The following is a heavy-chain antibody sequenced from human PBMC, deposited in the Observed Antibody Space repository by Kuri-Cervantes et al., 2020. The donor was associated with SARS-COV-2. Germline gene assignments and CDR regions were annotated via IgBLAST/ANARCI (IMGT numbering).Heavy chain of an antibody. Sequence: GGSLRLSCAASGFNFSRTDMHWVRQAPGKGLEWVAVISHDGKNKKCIASGKGRFTISRDNSQNTLYLHMKGLRSEDTAMYYCAKDRVGVKDFWGQGTMVTVSS. CDR1: GFNFSRTD. CDR2: ISHDGKNK. CDR3: AKDRVGVKDF. J-gene: IGHJ4*02. D-gene: IGHD2-21*01. V-gene: IGHV3-30*18.